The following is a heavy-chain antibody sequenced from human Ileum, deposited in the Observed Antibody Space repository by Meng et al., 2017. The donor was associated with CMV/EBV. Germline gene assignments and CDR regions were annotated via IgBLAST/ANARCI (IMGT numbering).Heavy chain of an antibody. J-gene: IGHJ4*02. V-gene: IGHV1-46*01. Sequence: TPASYYIHWVRQTRSQGLPWLGLLNPRGGAATVAQTFQGRLSMTTATSTDTSTKIVNIQLSSLTYADTAIYYCAILDTDTFSYGGYWGQGTLVTVSS. D-gene: IGHD3-3*01. CDR3: AILDTDTFSYGGY. CDR2: LNPRGGAA. CDR1: TPASYY.